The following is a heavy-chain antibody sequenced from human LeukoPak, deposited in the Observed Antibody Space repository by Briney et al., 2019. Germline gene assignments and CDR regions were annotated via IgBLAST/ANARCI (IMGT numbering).Heavy chain of an antibody. CDR2: ISGSGGST. J-gene: IGHJ4*02. V-gene: IGHV3-23*01. CDR1: GFTFSSYA. CDR3: AKDHQWLVRPSAIDY. D-gene: IGHD6-19*01. Sequence: GSLRLSCAASGFTFSSYAMSWVRQAPGKGLEWVSAISGSGGSTYYADSVKGRFTISRDNSKNTLYLQMNSLRAEDTAVYYCAKDHQWLVRPSAIDYWGQGTLVTVSS.